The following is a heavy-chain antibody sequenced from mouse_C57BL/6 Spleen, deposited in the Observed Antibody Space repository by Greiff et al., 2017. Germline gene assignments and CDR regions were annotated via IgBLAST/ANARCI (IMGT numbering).Heavy chain of an antibody. J-gene: IGHJ1*03. CDR3: TRGLRQADWYFDV. Sequence: EVQLQQSGAELVRPGASVKLSCTASGFNIKDDYMHWVKQRPEQGLEWIGWIDPENGDTEYASKFQGKATITADTSSNTAYLQLSSLTSEDTAVYYCTRGLRQADWYFDVWGTGTTVTVSS. CDR2: IDPENGDT. D-gene: IGHD2-4*01. V-gene: IGHV14-4*01. CDR1: GFNIKDDY.